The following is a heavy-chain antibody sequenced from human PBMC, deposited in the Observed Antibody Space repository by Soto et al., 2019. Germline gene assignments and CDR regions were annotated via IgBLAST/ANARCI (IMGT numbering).Heavy chain of an antibody. CDR1: GFTFSNAW. CDR2: IKSKTDGGTT. D-gene: IGHD6-6*01. V-gene: IGHV3-15*07. Sequence: PGGSLRLSCAASGFTFSNAWMNWVRQAPGKGLEWVGRIKSKTDGGTTDYAAPVKGRFTISRDDSKNTLYLQMNSLKTEDTAVYYCTTASYSSSSGRRSKRLYYYYGMDVWGQGTTVTVSS. CDR3: TTASYSSSSGRRSKRLYYYYGMDV. J-gene: IGHJ6*02.